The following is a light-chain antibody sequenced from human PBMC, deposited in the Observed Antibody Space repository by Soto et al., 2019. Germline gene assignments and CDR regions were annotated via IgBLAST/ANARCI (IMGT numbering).Light chain of an antibody. CDR3: AAWDDSLSGWV. V-gene: IGLV2-14*01. CDR2: EVT. CDR1: SSDVGGHNY. J-gene: IGLJ3*02. Sequence: QSALTQPASVSGSPGQSITVSCTGTSSDVGGHNYVSWFQQHPGQAPKLLIYEVTTRPSGVSTRFSGSKSGTSASLAISGLRSEDEADYYCAAWDDSLSGWVFGGGTQLTVL.